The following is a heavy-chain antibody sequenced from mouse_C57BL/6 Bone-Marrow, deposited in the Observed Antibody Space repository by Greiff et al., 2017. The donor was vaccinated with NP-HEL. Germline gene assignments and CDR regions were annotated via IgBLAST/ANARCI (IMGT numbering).Heavy chain of an antibody. CDR3: TRRIRDYYGSSSWYFDV. Sequence: EVKLMESGGGLVQPGGSMKLSCAASGFTFSDAWMDWVRQSPEKGLEWVAEIRNKANNHATYYAESVKGRFTISRDDSKSSVYLQMNSLRAEDTGIYYCTRRIRDYYGSSSWYFDVWGTGTTVTVSS. CDR2: IRNKANNHAT. V-gene: IGHV6-6*01. CDR1: GFTFSDAW. D-gene: IGHD1-1*01. J-gene: IGHJ1*03.